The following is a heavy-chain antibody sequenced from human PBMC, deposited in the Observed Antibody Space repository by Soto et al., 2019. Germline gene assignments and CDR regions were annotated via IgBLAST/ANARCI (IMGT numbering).Heavy chain of an antibody. J-gene: IGHJ6*02. CDR3: TRAWMPGIAAAEGPRYYYYYGMDV. CDR1: GFTFGDYA. D-gene: IGHD6-13*01. CDR2: IRSKAYGGTT. Sequence: GGSLRLSCTASGFTFGDYAMSWFRQAPGKGLEWVGFIRSKAYGGTTEYAASVKGRFTISRDDSKSIAYLQMNSLKTEDTAVYYCTRAWMPGIAAAEGPRYYYYYGMDVWGQGTTVTVSS. V-gene: IGHV3-49*03.